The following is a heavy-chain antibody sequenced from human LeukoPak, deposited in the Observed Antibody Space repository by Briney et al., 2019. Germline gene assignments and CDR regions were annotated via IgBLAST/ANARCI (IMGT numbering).Heavy chain of an antibody. CDR1: GFTFSDYY. Sequence: GGSLRLSCAASGFTFSDYYMSWVRQAPGKGLEWVANIKQDGSEKYYVDSVKGRFTISRDDAKNSLYLQMNSLRAEDTAVYYCARDSSQWLVTWGQGTLVTVSS. J-gene: IGHJ4*02. CDR2: IKQDGSEK. CDR3: ARDSSQWLVT. D-gene: IGHD6-19*01. V-gene: IGHV3-7*01.